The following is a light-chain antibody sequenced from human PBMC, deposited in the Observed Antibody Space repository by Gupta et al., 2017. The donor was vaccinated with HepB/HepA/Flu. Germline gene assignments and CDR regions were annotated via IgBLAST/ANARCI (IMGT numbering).Light chain of an antibody. V-gene: IGKV2-28*01. CDR2: LGS. J-gene: IGKJ5*01. CDR1: QSLRHTNGYNY. CDR3: IQDLPTIT. Sequence: DIVMTQSPLSLPVTRGEPASISCRSSQSLRHTNGYNYLDWYRQKPGQSQQLMIYLGSNRASGDTDRFSGSGEAKDFTLKSSRGEDEDVGVYYDIQDLPTITFGQGTHLDIK.